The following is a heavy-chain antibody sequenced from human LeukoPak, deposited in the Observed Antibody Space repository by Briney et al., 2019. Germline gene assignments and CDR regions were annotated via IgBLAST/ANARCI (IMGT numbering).Heavy chain of an antibody. J-gene: IGHJ4*02. CDR3: ARDGGYSYGSFDY. CDR2: IYYTGST. Sequence: SETLSLTCTISGGSVSDYYWSWIRQSPGKGLEWIGYIYYTGSTTYNPSLKSRVTISVDTSKNQFSLKLSSVTAADTAVYYCARDGGYSYGSFDYWGQGTLVTVSS. D-gene: IGHD5-18*01. V-gene: IGHV4-59*02. CDR1: GGSVSDYY.